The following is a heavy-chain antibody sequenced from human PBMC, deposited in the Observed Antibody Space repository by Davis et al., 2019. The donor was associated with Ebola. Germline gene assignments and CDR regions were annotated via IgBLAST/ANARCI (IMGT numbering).Heavy chain of an antibody. D-gene: IGHD3-10*01. CDR1: GFTFSSYA. CDR2: ISGSGGST. J-gene: IGHJ4*02. V-gene: IGHV3-23*01. CDR3: ARGRLLWFGECSLYY. Sequence: GESLKISCAASGFTFSSYAMSWVRQAPGKGLEWVSAISGSGGSTYYADSVKGRFTISRDNSKNTLYLQMNSLRAEDTAVYYCARGRLLWFGECSLYYWGQGTLVTVSS.